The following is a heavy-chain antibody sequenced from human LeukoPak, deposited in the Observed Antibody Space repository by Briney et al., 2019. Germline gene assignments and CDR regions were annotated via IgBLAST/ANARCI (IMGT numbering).Heavy chain of an antibody. J-gene: IGHJ4*02. D-gene: IGHD5-12*01. Sequence: PSETLSLTCTVSGGSISSSSYYWGWIRQPPGKGLEWIGSIYYSGSTYYNPSLKSRVTISVDTSKNQYSLKLSSVTAADTAVYYCARHFRGYGYAAAGIFDSWGQGTLVTVSS. CDR3: ARHFRGYGYAAAGIFDS. CDR1: GGSISSSSYY. V-gene: IGHV4-39*01. CDR2: IYYSGST.